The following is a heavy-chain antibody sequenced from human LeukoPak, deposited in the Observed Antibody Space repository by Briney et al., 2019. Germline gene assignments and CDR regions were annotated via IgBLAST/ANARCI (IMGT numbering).Heavy chain of an antibody. Sequence: SQTLSLTCAISGDSVSSNSAAWNWIRQSPSRGLEWLGRTYYRSNYPLSVKSRITIKPDTSKHQFSLQLNSVTPEDTAVYYCARDTGVRPRVAHFDYWGQGTLVTVSS. V-gene: IGHV6-1*01. J-gene: IGHJ4*02. CDR3: ARDTGVRPRVAHFDY. CDR2: TYYRS. D-gene: IGHD1-14*01. CDR1: GDSVSSNSAA.